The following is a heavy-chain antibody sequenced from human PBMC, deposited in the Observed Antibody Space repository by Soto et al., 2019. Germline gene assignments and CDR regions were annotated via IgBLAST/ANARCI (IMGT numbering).Heavy chain of an antibody. CDR2: VYSSGGT. D-gene: IGHD3-3*01. Sequence: PSETLSLTCSVSGGSINNTNYSWVWIRQPPGKGLEWIGRVYSSGGTHYNPSLKSRVTISLDTSKNQFSLRLLSVTDADTAVYYCARGQRFSDRFDPWGQGNLVTVSS. CDR3: ARGQRFSDRFDP. V-gene: IGHV4-39*07. CDR1: GGSINNTNYS. J-gene: IGHJ5*02.